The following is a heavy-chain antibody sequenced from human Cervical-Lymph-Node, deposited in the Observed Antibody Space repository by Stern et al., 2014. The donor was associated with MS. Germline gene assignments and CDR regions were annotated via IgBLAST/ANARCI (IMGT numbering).Heavy chain of an antibody. CDR3: AREVAGHRLGMMDV. D-gene: IGHD6-19*01. Sequence: QVQLVESGAEVKKPGASVKVSCKASGYTFSGYYMHWVRQAPGQGLEWMGWINPNSGDTKYAQKFQGWVTMTRDTSIGTAYMELSRLKSDDTAVYYCAREVAGHRLGMMDVWGQGTTVTVSS. CDR2: INPNSGDT. CDR1: GYTFSGYY. V-gene: IGHV1-2*04. J-gene: IGHJ6*02.